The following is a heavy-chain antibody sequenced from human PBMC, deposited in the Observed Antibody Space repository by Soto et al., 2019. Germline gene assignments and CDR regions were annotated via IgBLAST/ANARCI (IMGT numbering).Heavy chain of an antibody. CDR3: ARLFVGGSDAFDI. J-gene: IGHJ3*02. CDR1: GYTFTSYG. Sequence: AXVKVSCKASGYTFTSYGISWVRQAPGQGLEWMGLISAYNGNTNYAQKLQGRVTMTTDTSTSTAYMELRSLRSDDTAVYYCARLFVGGSDAFDIWGQGTMVTVSS. V-gene: IGHV1-18*01. CDR2: ISAYNGNT. D-gene: IGHD3-16*01.